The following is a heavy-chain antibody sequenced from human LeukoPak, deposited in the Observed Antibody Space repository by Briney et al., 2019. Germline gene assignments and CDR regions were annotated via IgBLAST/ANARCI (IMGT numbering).Heavy chain of an antibody. V-gene: IGHV3-30-3*01. CDR2: ISYDGSNK. J-gene: IGHJ4*02. CDR3: ATHDSSGPEGGC. CDR1: GFTFSSYA. Sequence: PGRSLRLSCAASGFTFSSYAMHWVRQAPGKGLEWVAVISYDGSNKYYADSVKGRFTISRDNSKNTLYLQMNSLRAEATAVYYCATHDSSGPEGGCWGKRTLVTVSS. D-gene: IGHD3-22*01.